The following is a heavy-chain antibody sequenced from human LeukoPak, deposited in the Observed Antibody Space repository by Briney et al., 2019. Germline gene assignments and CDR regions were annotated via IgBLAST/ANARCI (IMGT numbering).Heavy chain of an antibody. V-gene: IGHV3-48*03. CDR1: GFTFNNYE. CDR2: ISSRGGTI. J-gene: IGHJ4*02. D-gene: IGHD2-2*01. Sequence: PGGSLRLSCAASGFTFNNYEMNWVRQAPGKGLEWVSYISSRGGTIYYADSVKGRFTISRDTAKNSLYLQMNSLRADDTAVYYCAKARDCSSTSCLSGYFDYWGQGTLVTVSS. CDR3: AKARDCSSTSCLSGYFDY.